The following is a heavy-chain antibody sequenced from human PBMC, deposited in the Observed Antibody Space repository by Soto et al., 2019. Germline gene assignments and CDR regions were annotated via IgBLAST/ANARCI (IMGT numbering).Heavy chain of an antibody. CDR3: AKDRGPKTGVTKLVYFDY. J-gene: IGHJ4*02. D-gene: IGHD4-17*01. V-gene: IGHV3-30*18. CDR2: ISYDGSNK. Sequence: QVQLVESGGGVVQPGRSLRLSCAASGFTFSSYGMHWVRQAPGKGLEWVAVISYDGSNKYYADSVKGRFTISRDNSKNTLYLQMNSLRAEDTAVYYCAKDRGPKTGVTKLVYFDYWGQGTLVTVSS. CDR1: GFTFSSYG.